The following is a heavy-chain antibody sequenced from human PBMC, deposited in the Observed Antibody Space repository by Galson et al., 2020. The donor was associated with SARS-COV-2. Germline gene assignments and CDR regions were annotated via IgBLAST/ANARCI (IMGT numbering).Heavy chain of an antibody. D-gene: IGHD6-19*01. J-gene: IGHJ4*02. V-gene: IGHV4-59*01. CDR2: IHFSGTT. Sequence: SETLSLTFAAFGCPINNMYWSWIRQPPGKGLEWIGYIHFSGTTTYNPSLKSRVTISVDTSKNQFTLTLSSVNVADTAIYRCAGGGWSLDSWGQGILVTVSS. CDR3: AGGGWSLDS. CDR1: GCPINNMY.